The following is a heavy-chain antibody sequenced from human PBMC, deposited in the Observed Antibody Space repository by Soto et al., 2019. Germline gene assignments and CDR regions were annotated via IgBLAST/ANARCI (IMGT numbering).Heavy chain of an antibody. J-gene: IGHJ4*02. CDR2: VYYSGTT. CDR3: ARASFTMLDY. Sequence: PSETLSLTCSVSGGSISSSSYYWNWTRQHPGKGLEWIGNVYYSGTTYYNPSLKRRVTISVDTSKNQFSLKLSSVTAADTAVYYCARASFTMLDYWGQGTLVTVSS. D-gene: IGHD3-10*01. V-gene: IGHV4-31*03. CDR1: GGSISSSSYY.